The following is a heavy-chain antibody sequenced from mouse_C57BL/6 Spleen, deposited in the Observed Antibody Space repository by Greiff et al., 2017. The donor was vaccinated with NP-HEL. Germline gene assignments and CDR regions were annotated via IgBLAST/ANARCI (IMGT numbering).Heavy chain of an antibody. Sequence: QVQLQQSGAELVRPGTSVKVSCKASGYAFTNYLIEWVKQRPGQGLEWIGVINTGSGGTNYNEKFKGKATLTADKSSSTAYMQLSSLTSEDSAVYFCARSTTEDYWGQGTTLTVSS. J-gene: IGHJ2*01. CDR3: ARSTTEDY. CDR2: INTGSGGT. V-gene: IGHV1-54*01. D-gene: IGHD1-1*01. CDR1: GYAFTNYL.